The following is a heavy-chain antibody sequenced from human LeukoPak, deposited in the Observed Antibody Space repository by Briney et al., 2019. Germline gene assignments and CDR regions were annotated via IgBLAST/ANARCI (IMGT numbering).Heavy chain of an antibody. J-gene: IGHJ6*03. V-gene: IGHV3-9*01. CDR3: AKDRSGSYYYYYYMDV. CDR2: ISWNSGSI. Sequence: GGSLRLSCAASGFTFDDYAMHWVRQAPGKGLEWVSGISWNSGSIGYADSVKGRFTISRDNAKNSLYLQMNSLRAEDTAVYYCAKDRSGSYYYYYYMDVWGKGTTVTVSS. CDR1: GFTFDDYA. D-gene: IGHD1-26*01.